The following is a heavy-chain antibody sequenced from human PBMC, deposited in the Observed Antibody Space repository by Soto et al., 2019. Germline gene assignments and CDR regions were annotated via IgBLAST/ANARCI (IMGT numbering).Heavy chain of an antibody. J-gene: IGHJ6*02. CDR3: AREEVQFCSSTSCYMSYYYGMDV. D-gene: IGHD2-2*02. Sequence: PSQTLSLTCAISGDSVSSNSAALNWIRQSPSRGLEWLGRTYYRSKWYNDYAVSVKSRITINPDTSKNQFSLQLNSVTPEDTAVYYCAREEVQFCSSTSCYMSYYYGMDVWGQGTTVTVSS. CDR1: GDSVSSNSAA. V-gene: IGHV6-1*01. CDR2: TYYRSKWYN.